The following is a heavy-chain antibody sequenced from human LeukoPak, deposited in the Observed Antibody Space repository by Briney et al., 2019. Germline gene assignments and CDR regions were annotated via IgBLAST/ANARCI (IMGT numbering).Heavy chain of an antibody. V-gene: IGHV1-18*04. CDR1: GYTFTSYG. J-gene: IGHJ5*02. CDR3: ARAPQLLWFGESNWFDP. CDR2: ISAYNGNT. D-gene: IGHD3-10*01. Sequence: ASVKVSCKASGYTFTSYGISWVRQAPGQGLEWMGWISAYNGNTNYAQKLQGRVTMTTDTSTSTAYMELRSLRPDDTAVYYCARAPQLLWFGESNWFDPWGQGTLVTVSS.